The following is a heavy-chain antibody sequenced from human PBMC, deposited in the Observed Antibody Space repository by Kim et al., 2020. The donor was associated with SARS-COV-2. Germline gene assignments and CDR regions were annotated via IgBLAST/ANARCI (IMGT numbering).Heavy chain of an antibody. CDR3: ARIPGWFGDGQGFDI. Sequence: PSLKSRVTISVDTSKNQFSLKLSSVTAADTAVYYCARIPGWFGDGQGFDIWGQGTMVTVSS. D-gene: IGHD3-10*01. V-gene: IGHV4-59*01. J-gene: IGHJ3*02.